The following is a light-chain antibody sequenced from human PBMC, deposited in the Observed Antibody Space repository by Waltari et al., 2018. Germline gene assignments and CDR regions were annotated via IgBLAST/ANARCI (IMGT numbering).Light chain of an antibody. CDR3: MIWHNNAWV. J-gene: IGLJ3*02. V-gene: IGLV5-45*02. Sequence: QAVLTQPSSLSASPGASASLTCTFRSGITFGAYRISWYQQNPGSPPQYLLRYISDSDKQQGSGVPSRFSGSKDPSANAGILLISGLQSDDEADYFCMIWHNNAWVFGGGTKLTVL. CDR2: YISDSDK. CDR1: SGITFGAYR.